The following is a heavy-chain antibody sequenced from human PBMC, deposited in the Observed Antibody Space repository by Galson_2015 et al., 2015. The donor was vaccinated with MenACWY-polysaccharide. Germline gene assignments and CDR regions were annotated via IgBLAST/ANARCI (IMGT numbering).Heavy chain of an antibody. CDR3: ARDYCGRTTCSGMDV. Sequence: SLRLSCAASGFTFSSYAIHWVRQAPGKGLEWVAVISYDATNKYYRDSVKGRVTLSRDNSKNTVFLEMNSLRAEDSSVYYCARDYCGRTTCSGMDVWGQGTTVTVSS. CDR1: GFTFSSYA. J-gene: IGHJ6*02. CDR2: ISYDATNK. V-gene: IGHV3-30-3*01. D-gene: IGHD2-21*01.